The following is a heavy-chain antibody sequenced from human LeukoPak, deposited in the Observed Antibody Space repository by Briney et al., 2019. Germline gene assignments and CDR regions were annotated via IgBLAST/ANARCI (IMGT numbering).Heavy chain of an antibody. V-gene: IGHV3-9*01. CDR1: GFTFDDYA. J-gene: IGHJ4*02. Sequence: PGGSLRLSCAASGFTFDDYAMHWVRQAPGKGLEWVSGISWNSGSIGYADSVKGRFTISRDNAKNSPYLQMNSLRAEDTALYYCAKDSHPRIAVADYRGQGTLVTVSS. D-gene: IGHD6-19*01. CDR2: ISWNSGSI. CDR3: AKDSHPRIAVADY.